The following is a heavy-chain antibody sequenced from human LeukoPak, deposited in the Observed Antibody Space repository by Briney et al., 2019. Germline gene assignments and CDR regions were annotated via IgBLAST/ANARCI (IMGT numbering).Heavy chain of an antibody. V-gene: IGHV3-23*01. Sequence: GGSLRLSCAASGFTFSSYAMSWVRQAPGKGLEWVSAISGSGGSTYYADSVKGRFTISRDNSKNTLYLQMNSLRAEDTAVYYCAKDKDKDVVVPAAPDYWGQGTLVTVSS. CDR1: GFTFSSYA. CDR3: AKDKDKDVVVPAAPDY. CDR2: ISGSGGST. J-gene: IGHJ4*02. D-gene: IGHD2-2*01.